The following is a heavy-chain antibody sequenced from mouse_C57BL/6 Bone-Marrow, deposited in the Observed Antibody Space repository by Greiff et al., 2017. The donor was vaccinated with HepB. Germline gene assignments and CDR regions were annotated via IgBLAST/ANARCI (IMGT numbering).Heavy chain of an antibody. J-gene: IGHJ2*01. V-gene: IGHV1-52*01. Sequence: LSFPSSFYTFTIYLLHCVKQMPIQGLEWIVNIDPSDSETHYNQKFKDKATLTVDKSSSTAYMQLSSLTSEDSAVYYCARDLYYASHYWGQGTTLTVSS. CDR1: FYTFTIYL. D-gene: IGHD1-1*01. CDR3: ARDLYYASHY. CDR2: IDPSDSET.